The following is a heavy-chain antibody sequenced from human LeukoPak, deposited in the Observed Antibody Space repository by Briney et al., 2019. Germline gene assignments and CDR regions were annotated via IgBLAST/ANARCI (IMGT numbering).Heavy chain of an antibody. CDR1: GFTFRRDW. CDR2: INNVGCNT. V-gene: IGHV3-74*01. J-gene: IGHJ2*01. D-gene: IGHD3-3*01. CDR3: ARGVGYYHRTFDL. Sequence: GGSLRLSCAASGFTFRRDWMHWVGQAPGKGGGGGFCINNVGCNTSHPPSVQRPFPISRNHAQNTLYLQINSLRLHDTAVYYCARGVGYYHRTFDLWGRGTLVTVSS.